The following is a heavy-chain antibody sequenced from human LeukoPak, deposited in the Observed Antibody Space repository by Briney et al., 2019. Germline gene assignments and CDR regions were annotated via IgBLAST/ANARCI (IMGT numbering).Heavy chain of an antibody. Sequence: SETLSLTCTVSGGSISSSSYYWGWIRQPPGKGLEWIGEINHSGSTNYNPSLKSRVTISVDTSKNQFSLKLSSVTAADTAVYYCARGRFSISPYYDILTGYYRSTSFDYWGQGTLVTVSS. CDR1: GGSISSSSYY. CDR3: ARGRFSISPYYDILTGYYRSTSFDY. CDR2: INHSGST. J-gene: IGHJ4*02. D-gene: IGHD3-9*01. V-gene: IGHV4-39*07.